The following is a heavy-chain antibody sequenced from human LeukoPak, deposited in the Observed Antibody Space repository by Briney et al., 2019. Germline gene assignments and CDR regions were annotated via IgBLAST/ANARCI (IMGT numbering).Heavy chain of an antibody. CDR2: INHSGST. CDR3: ARGTFRYCSSTSCYTPSPTYYYYGMDV. V-gene: IGHV4-34*01. CDR1: GGSFSGYY. Sequence: PSETLSLTCAVYGGSFSGYYWSRIRQPPGKGLEWIGEINHSGSTNYNPSLKSRVTISVDTSKNQFSLKLSSVTAADTAVYYCARGTFRYCSSTSCYTPSPTYYYYGMDVWGQGTTVTVSS. D-gene: IGHD2-2*02. J-gene: IGHJ6*02.